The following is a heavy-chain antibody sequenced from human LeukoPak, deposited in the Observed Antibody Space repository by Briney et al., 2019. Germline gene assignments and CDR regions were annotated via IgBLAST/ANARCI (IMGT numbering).Heavy chain of an antibody. D-gene: IGHD3-22*01. CDR3: ARGGNVLVVTQKKKKPLDV. CDR1: GESFGGYY. Sequence: SETLSLTCAVSGESFGGYYWTWIRQPPGKGLEWIGEINHFGTSNYNVSLKSRVTLSVDTSKRQFSLQLTSLTVADTAVYYCARGGNVLVVTQKKKKPLDVWGQGMLVTVSS. J-gene: IGHJ4*02. CDR2: INHFGTS. V-gene: IGHV4-34*01.